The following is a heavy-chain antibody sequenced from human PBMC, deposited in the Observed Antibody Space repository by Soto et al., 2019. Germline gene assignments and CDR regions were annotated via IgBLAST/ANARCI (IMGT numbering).Heavy chain of an antibody. J-gene: IGHJ5*02. V-gene: IGHV4-4*07. CDR3: ARDAAVAGTYNWFDP. Sequence: SETLSLTCTVSGGSISSYYWSWIRQPAGKGLEWIGRIYTSGSTNYNPSLKSRVTMSVDTSKNQFSLKLSSVTAADTAVYYCARDAAVAGTYNWFDPCGQGTLVTVSS. CDR2: IYTSGST. CDR1: GGSISSYY. D-gene: IGHD6-19*01.